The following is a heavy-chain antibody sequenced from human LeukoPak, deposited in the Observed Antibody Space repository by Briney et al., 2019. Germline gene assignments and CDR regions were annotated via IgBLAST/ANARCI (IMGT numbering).Heavy chain of an antibody. D-gene: IGHD2-2*01. V-gene: IGHV3-23*01. CDR3: AKSLYCSSTSCYDFDY. J-gene: IGHJ4*02. Sequence: GGSLRLSCAASGFTFSSYAMSWVRQAPGKGLEWVSAISGSGGSTYYADSVKGRFTISRDNSKNTLYLQMNSLRAEDTAVYYCAKSLYCSSTSCYDFDYWGQGTLVTVSS. CDR1: GFTFSSYA. CDR2: ISGSGGST.